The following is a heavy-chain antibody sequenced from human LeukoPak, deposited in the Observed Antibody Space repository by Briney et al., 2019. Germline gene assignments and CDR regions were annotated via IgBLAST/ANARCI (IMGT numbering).Heavy chain of an antibody. J-gene: IGHJ3*02. D-gene: IGHD3-22*01. V-gene: IGHV3-33*01. CDR2: IWYDGSNK. Sequence: GGSLRLSCAESGGTVWSSFRSWIRQAPGKGLEWVAVIWYDGSNKYYADSVKGRFTISRDNSKNTLYLQMNSLRAEDTAVYYCARDQGTYYYDSSGYYGDAFDIWGQGTMVTVSS. CDR3: ARDQGTYYYDSSGYYGDAFDI. CDR1: GGTVWSSF.